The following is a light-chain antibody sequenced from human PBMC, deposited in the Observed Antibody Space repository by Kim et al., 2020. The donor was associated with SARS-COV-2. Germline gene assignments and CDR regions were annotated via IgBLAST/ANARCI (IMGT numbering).Light chain of an antibody. V-gene: IGLV3-19*01. CDR1: SLRSYY. CDR3: NSRDSHENVF. Sequence: SSELTQDPAVSVALGQTVRITCQGDSLRSYYATWYQQKPGQAPILVIYGKNNRPSGIPDRFSGSSSGNTASLTITGTQAGDEADYYCNSRDSHENVFFGGGTQLTVL. J-gene: IGLJ2*01. CDR2: GKN.